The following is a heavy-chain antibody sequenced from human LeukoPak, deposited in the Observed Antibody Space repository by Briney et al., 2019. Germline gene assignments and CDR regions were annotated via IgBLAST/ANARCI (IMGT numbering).Heavy chain of an antibody. V-gene: IGHV3-23*01. D-gene: IGHD2-21*01. CDR1: GFTFRSHA. J-gene: IGHJ4*02. CDR2: IYENGGTT. Sequence: GGSLRLSCVGSGFTFRSHAMSWVRQAPEKGLEFVSGIYENGGTTYYADSVKGRFSISRDNSRNTLYLQMDSLRGEDTAVYYCAKDFRIGYSAHFDYWGQGALVTVSS. CDR3: AKDFRIGYSAHFDY.